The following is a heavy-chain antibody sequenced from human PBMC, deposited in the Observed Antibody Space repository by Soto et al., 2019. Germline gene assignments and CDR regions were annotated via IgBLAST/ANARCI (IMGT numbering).Heavy chain of an antibody. CDR2: ITGSGGVT. J-gene: IGHJ6*02. CDR1: GFSFSSYA. Sequence: GGSLRLSCAASGFSFSSYAMTWVRQAPGKGLEWVSGITGSGGVTYYADSVKGRFTISRDNSKNTLYLQMNSLRAEDTAAYYCAKGGPMTAQGPYYYYGMDVWGQGTTVTVSS. V-gene: IGHV3-23*01. D-gene: IGHD3-22*01. CDR3: AKGGPMTAQGPYYYYGMDV.